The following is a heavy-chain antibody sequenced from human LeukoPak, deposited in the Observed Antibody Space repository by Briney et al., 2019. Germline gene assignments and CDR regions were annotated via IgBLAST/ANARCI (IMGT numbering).Heavy chain of an antibody. J-gene: IGHJ4*02. Sequence: GGSLRLSCAASGNYWMHWVRQSPGKGLQWVAAIWYDGTNTYYEDSVKGRFTISRDKSKNMVYLEMNSLRADDTAVYYCARGMKEGYSYDMDLKWYFDYWGQGNLVTVSS. CDR2: IWYDGTNT. CDR3: ARGMKEGYSYDMDLKWYFDY. D-gene: IGHD5-18*01. CDR1: GNYW. V-gene: IGHV3-33*08.